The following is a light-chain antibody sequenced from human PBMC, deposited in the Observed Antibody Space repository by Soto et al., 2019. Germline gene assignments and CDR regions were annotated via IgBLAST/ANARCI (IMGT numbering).Light chain of an antibody. Sequence: DIQMTQSPSTLSASVGDRVTITCRASQSISSWLAWYQQKPGTAPNLLIYKASTLQSGVPSRFSGSGSGTEFTLTISSLQPDDFATYYCQQYSDNWTF. V-gene: IGKV1-5*03. J-gene: IGKJ1*01. CDR1: QSISSW. CDR2: KAS. CDR3: QQYSDNWT.